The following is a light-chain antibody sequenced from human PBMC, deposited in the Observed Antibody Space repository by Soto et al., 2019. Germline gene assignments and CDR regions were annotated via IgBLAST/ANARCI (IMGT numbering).Light chain of an antibody. CDR1: SSDVRDYNY. Sequence: QSVLTQPASVSGSPGQSITISCTGTSSDVRDYNYVSWYRQHPGRAPELLIYGVTNRPSGVSNRFSGSKSGNTASLTISGLQAEDEADYYCSSYTSSSHLVFGGGTKLTVL. CDR3: SSYTSSSHLV. J-gene: IGLJ2*01. CDR2: GVT. V-gene: IGLV2-14*01.